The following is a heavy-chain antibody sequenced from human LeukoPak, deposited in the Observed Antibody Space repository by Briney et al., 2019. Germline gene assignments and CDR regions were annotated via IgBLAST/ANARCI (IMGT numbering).Heavy chain of an antibody. J-gene: IGHJ5*02. Sequence: PSETLSLTCTVSGGSISSSSYYWGWIRQPPGKGLEWIGSIYYSGSTYYNPSLKSRVTISVDTSKNQFSLKLSSVTAADTALYYCATETDYSHPNWFEPWGQGTLVTVSS. V-gene: IGHV4-39*07. CDR2: IYYSGST. D-gene: IGHD4-11*01. CDR1: GGSISSSSYY. CDR3: ATETDYSHPNWFEP.